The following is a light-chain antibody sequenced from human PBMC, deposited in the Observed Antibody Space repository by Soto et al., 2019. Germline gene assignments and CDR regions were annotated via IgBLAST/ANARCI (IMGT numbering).Light chain of an antibody. CDR3: QQSFSTPRT. CDR1: QSMKSY. CDR2: AAS. V-gene: IGKV1-39*01. Sequence: DIQMTQSPSSQSASVGDRVTITCRASQSMKSYLNWYQQKPGKAPKLLIYAASSLQSGVPSRFSGSGSETDFTLTITSLQPDDFATYYCQQSFSTPRTFGQGTRVDI. J-gene: IGKJ1*01.